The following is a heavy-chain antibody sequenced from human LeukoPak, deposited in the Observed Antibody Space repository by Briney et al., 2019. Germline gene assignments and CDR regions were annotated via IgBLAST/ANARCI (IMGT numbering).Heavy chain of an antibody. CDR3: ASRSVGPKAFDP. CDR1: GFTFSSYW. J-gene: IGHJ5*02. V-gene: IGHV3-74*01. D-gene: IGHD3-10*01. CDR2: INSDGSST. Sequence: GGSLRLSCAASGFTFSSYWMQWVRQAPGKGLVWVSRINSDGSSTSYADSVKGRFTISRDNAKNTLYLQMNSLRAEDTAVYYCASRSVGPKAFDPWGQGTLVTVSS.